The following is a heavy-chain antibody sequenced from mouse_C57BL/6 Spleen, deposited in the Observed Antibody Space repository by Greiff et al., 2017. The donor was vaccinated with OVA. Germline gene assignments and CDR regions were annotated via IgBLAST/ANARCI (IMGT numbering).Heavy chain of an antibody. J-gene: IGHJ2*01. CDR3: ARYELGGYFDY. CDR2: IRNKANGYTT. Sequence: EVHLVESGGGLVQPGGSLSLSCAASGFTFTDYYMSWVRQPPGKALEWLGFIRNKANGYTTEYSASVKGRFTISRDNSQSILYLQMNALRAEDSATYYCARYELGGYFDYWGQGTTLTVSS. D-gene: IGHD4-1*01. CDR1: GFTFTDYY. V-gene: IGHV7-3*01.